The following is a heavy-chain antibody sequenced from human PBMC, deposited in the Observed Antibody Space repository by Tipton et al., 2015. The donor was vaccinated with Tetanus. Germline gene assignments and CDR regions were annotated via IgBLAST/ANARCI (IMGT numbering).Heavy chain of an antibody. CDR2: IGTAGDT. V-gene: IGHV3-13*01. CDR1: GLTFSSYD. CDR3: ARSLGDAFDI. Sequence: GSLRLSCAASGLTFSSYDMHWVRQATGKGLEWVSAIGTAGDTYYLGSVKGRFTISRENAKNSLYLQVNSLRAGDTAVYYCARSLGDAFDIWGQGTMVTVSS. J-gene: IGHJ3*02. D-gene: IGHD7-27*01.